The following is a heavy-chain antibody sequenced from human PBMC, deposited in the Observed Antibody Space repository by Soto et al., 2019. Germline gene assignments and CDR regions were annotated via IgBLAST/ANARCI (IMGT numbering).Heavy chain of an antibody. V-gene: IGHV3-30-3*01. D-gene: IGHD3-10*01. CDR2: ISYDGSNK. CDR1: GFTFSSYA. CDR3: ARDDRRYYYGSGSYSGLDY. Sequence: GGSLRLSCAASGFTFSSYAMHWVRQAPGKGLEWVAVISYDGSNKYYADSVKGRFTISRDNSKNTLYLQMNSLRAEDTAVYYCARDDRRYYYGSGSYSGLDYWGQGTLVTVSS. J-gene: IGHJ4*02.